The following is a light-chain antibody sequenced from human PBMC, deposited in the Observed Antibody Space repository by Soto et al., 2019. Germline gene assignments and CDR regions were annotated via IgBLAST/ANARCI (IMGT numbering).Light chain of an antibody. Sequence: QSVLTQPPSASGTPGQRVTISCSGSSSNIGANPVNWYRQVPGTAPTLLLYSDVQRPSGVPDRVAGSKSGTSASLAINGLQSEDEADYFCAAWDDSLNAVLFGGGTKVTVL. J-gene: IGLJ2*01. CDR3: AAWDDSLNAVL. CDR1: SSNIGANP. CDR2: SDV. V-gene: IGLV1-44*01.